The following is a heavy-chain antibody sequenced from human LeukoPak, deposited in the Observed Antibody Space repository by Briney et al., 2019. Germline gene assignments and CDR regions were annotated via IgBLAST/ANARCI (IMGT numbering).Heavy chain of an antibody. CDR3: ARLVRTPMVHAYFDS. Sequence: SETLSLTCTVSGGSISSNNYYWGWVRQPPGKGLEWIGSIYYSGSTHYNPSLKSRVTISVDTSKNQFSLKLNSVTAADTAVFFGARLVRTPMVHAYFDSWGQGTLVTVSS. D-gene: IGHD3-10*01. CDR1: GGSISSNNYY. V-gene: IGHV4-39*01. CDR2: IYYSGST. J-gene: IGHJ4*02.